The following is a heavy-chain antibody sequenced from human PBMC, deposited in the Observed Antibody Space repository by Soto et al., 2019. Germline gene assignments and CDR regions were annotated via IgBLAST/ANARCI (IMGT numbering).Heavy chain of an antibody. CDR2: ITTSSHTI. CDR3: ARHGIQVSHDV. V-gene: IGHV3-48*02. J-gene: IGHJ6*02. CDR1: GFPFSTYS. D-gene: IGHD5-18*01. Sequence: GGSLRLSYAASGFPFSTYSMDCVLQAPGQGLEWIAYITTSSHTIYYADSVRGRFTISRDNAKNSLFLKMNSLRDEDTAVYYCARHGIQVSHDVWGQGTTVTVSS.